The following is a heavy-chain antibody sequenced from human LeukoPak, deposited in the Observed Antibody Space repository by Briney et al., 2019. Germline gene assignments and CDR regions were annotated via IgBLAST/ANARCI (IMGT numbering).Heavy chain of an antibody. V-gene: IGHV3-21*01. CDR3: AREVTTTHAYFDY. D-gene: IGHD4-17*01. CDR2: ITSSSSYI. Sequence: GGSLRLSCAASGITFISYTMNWLRQAPGKGLEWVSSITSSSSYIYYADSVKGRFTISRDNAKNSLYLQMNSLRAEDTAVYYCAREVTTTHAYFDYWGQGTLVTVSS. CDR1: GITFISYT. J-gene: IGHJ4*02.